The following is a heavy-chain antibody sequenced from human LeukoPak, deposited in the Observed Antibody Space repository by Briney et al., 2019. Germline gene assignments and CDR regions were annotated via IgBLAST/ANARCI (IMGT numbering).Heavy chain of an antibody. V-gene: IGHV3-33*01. CDR3: ARDRWFGDEDSFDI. J-gene: IGHJ3*02. CDR1: GFTFSTYG. Sequence: GRSQRLSCAASGFTFSTYGMHWVRQAPGKGLEGVAVVWYDGSNKYYADSVKGRFTVSRDNSKNTLYLQMNSLRAEDTAIYYCARDRWFGDEDSFDIWGQGTMVTVSS. D-gene: IGHD3-10*01. CDR2: VWYDGSNK.